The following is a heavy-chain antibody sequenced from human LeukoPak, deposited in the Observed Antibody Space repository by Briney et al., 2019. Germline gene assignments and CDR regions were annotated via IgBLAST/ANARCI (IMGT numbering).Heavy chain of an antibody. CDR2: IRGKVYSYET. J-gene: IGHJ4*02. CDR3: TTMSTAEGFDY. Sequence: GGSLKLSCAASGFIFSGSAIHWVRQASGKGLEWVGRIRGKVYSYETTYAASVKGRFTISRIDSNNTAYLQMNSLNTDDTAVYYCTTMSTAEGFDYWGQGTLVTVSS. CDR1: GFIFSGSA. D-gene: IGHD1-14*01. V-gene: IGHV3-73*01.